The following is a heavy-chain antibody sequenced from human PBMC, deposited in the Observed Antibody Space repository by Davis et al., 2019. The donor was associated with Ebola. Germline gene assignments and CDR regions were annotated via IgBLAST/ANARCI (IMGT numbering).Heavy chain of an antibody. D-gene: IGHD3-3*01. CDR3: ARFLEWLSGGMDV. CDR2: IIPIFGTA. Sequence: SVKVSCKASGGTYSSYGISWVRQAPGQGLEWMGGIIPIFGTANYEQKFQGRVTITADESTSTAYMELSSLRSEDTAVYYCARFLEWLSGGMDVWGQGTTVTVSS. V-gene: IGHV1-69*13. CDR1: GGTYSSYG. J-gene: IGHJ6*02.